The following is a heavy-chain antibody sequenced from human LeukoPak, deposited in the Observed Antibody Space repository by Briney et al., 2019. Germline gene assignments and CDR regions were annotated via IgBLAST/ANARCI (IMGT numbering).Heavy chain of an antibody. CDR1: GFTFSRYW. Sequence: PGGSLRLSCAASGFTFSRYWMTWVRQAPGKGLEWVANIKEDGSENSYVESVKGRFTISRENDKNSLYLQLNSLSAEDTAVYFCARQRYSYYCGQGTLVTVSS. CDR2: IKEDGSEN. D-gene: IGHD3-9*01. V-gene: IGHV3-7*01. J-gene: IGHJ4*02. CDR3: ARQRYSYY.